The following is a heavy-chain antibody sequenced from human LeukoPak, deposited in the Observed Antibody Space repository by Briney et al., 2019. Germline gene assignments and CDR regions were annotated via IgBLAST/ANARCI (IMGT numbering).Heavy chain of an antibody. CDR1: GFTFSSYE. J-gene: IGHJ4*02. V-gene: IGHV3-48*03. CDR2: ISSSGSTI. Sequence: PGGSLRLSCAASGFTFSSYEMNWVRQAPGKGLEWVSYISSSGSTIYYADSVKGRFTISRDNAKNSLYLQMNSLRVEDTALYYCAKGSGYRGNFDYWGQGTLVTVSS. D-gene: IGHD3-10*01. CDR3: AKGSGYRGNFDY.